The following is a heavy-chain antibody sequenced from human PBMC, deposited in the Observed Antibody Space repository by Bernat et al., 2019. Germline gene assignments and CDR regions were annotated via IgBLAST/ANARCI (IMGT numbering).Heavy chain of an antibody. V-gene: IGHV4-34*01. J-gene: IGHJ4*02. Sequence: QVQLQQWGAGLLKPSETLSLTRAVYGGSFSGYYWSWIRQPPGKGLEWIGEINHSGSTNYNPSLKSRVTISVDTSKNQFSLKLSSVTAADTAVYYCARGGGRDRLATIRLYYFDYWGQGTLVTVSS. CDR1: GGSFSGYY. CDR2: INHSGST. D-gene: IGHD5-12*01. CDR3: ARGGGRDRLATIRLYYFDY.